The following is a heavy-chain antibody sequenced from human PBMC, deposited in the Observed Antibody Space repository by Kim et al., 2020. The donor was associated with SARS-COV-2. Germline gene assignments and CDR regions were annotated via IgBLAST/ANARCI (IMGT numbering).Heavy chain of an antibody. V-gene: IGHV3-23*01. D-gene: IGHD3-10*01. Sequence: DSVKGRFTISRDNSKNTLYLQMNSLRAEDTAVYYCANLAITMVRGVIFDYWGQGTLVTVSS. CDR3: ANLAITMVRGVIFDY. J-gene: IGHJ4*02.